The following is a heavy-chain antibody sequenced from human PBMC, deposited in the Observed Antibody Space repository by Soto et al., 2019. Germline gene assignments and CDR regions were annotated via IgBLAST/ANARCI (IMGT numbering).Heavy chain of an antibody. CDR3: ARDRLTDIVVVVGDYYYGMDV. CDR1: GFTFSSYS. J-gene: IGHJ6*02. V-gene: IGHV3-21*01. CDR2: ISSSSSYI. D-gene: IGHD2-15*01. Sequence: PGGSLGLSCAASGFTFSSYSMNWVRQAPGKGLEWVSSISSSSSYIYYADSVKGRFTISRDNAKNSLYLQMNSLRAEDTAVYYCARDRLTDIVVVVGDYYYGMDVWGQGTTVTVSS.